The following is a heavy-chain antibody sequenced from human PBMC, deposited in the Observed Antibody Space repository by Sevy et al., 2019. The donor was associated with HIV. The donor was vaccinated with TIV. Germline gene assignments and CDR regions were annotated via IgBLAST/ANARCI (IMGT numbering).Heavy chain of an antibody. J-gene: IGHJ5*02. CDR1: GDSVSSNSVT. D-gene: IGHD3-10*01. CDR3: TSVVPGTSNWFDP. V-gene: IGHV6-1*01. Sequence: SQTLSLTCAISGDSVSSNSVTWNWIRQSPSRGLEWLGRTYYRSKWYYDYAVSVKSRITINPDTSMNQFSLQLNSVTPEDTAVYFCTSVVPGTSNWFDPWGQGTLVTVSS. CDR2: TYYRSKWYY.